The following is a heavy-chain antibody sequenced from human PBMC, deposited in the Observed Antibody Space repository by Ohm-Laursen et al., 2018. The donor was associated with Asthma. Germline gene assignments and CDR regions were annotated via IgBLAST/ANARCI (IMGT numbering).Heavy chain of an antibody. D-gene: IGHD3-10*01. CDR3: AYEFGGSGDY. Sequence: SLRLSCAASGYTFSRYSIHWVRQAPGKGLVWVSRINGDGGIKSYAASVKGRFTISRDDAKNTVYLQMNSLRVDDKAVYYCAYEFGGSGDYWGQGTLVTVSS. V-gene: IGHV3-74*01. CDR1: GYTFSRYS. CDR2: INGDGGIK. J-gene: IGHJ4*02.